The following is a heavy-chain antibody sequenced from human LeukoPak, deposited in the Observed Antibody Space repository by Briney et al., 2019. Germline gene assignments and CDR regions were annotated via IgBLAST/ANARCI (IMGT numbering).Heavy chain of an antibody. CDR2: ISGSAGRT. D-gene: IGHD1-7*01. CDR3: AKGSALLAITATTYYFDY. Sequence: GGSLRLSCAASGFTFSSYAMSWVRQAPGKGLEWVSAISGSAGRTYYAVSVKGRFTISRDNSKNTLYLQMNSLRAEDTAVYYCAKGSALLAITATTYYFDYWGQGTLVTVSS. V-gene: IGHV3-23*01. CDR1: GFTFSSYA. J-gene: IGHJ4*02.